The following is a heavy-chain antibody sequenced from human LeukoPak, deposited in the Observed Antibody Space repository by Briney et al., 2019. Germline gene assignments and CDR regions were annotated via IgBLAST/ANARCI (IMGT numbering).Heavy chain of an antibody. CDR2: ISGSGGST. CDR1: GFTFSSYA. D-gene: IGHD3-22*01. CDR3: ASPGGYYYDSSGYYTGY. V-gene: IGHV3-23*01. J-gene: IGHJ4*02. Sequence: GGSLRLSCATSGFTFSSYAMSWVRQAPGKGLEWVSAISGSGGSTYYADSVKGRFTISRDNSKNTLYLQMNSLRAEDTAVYYCASPGGYYYDSSGYYTGYWGQGTLVTVSS.